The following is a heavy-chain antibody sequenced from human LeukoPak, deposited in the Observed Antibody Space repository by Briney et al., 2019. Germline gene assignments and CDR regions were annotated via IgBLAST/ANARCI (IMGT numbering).Heavy chain of an antibody. D-gene: IGHD1-26*01. CDR3: AKTAGRGTVDPGTSGYITF. V-gene: IGHV4-39*01. J-gene: IGHJ4*02. CDR2: IHYSGST. Sequence: SETLSLICTVSGGSISSSNYYWDWVRQPPGQGLEWIGSIHYSGSTYYNPSLRSRVTISVDTSKNQFSLKMSSVTAADTAVYYCAKTAGRGTVDPGTSGYITFWGQGTLVTVSS. CDR1: GGSISSSNYY.